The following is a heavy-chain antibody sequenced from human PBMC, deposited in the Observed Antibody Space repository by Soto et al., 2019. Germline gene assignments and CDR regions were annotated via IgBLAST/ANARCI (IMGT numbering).Heavy chain of an antibody. CDR2: IDTSGGVT. V-gene: IGHV3-23*01. J-gene: IGHJ6*02. D-gene: IGHD1-1*01. CDR3: TKDKHWYGMDV. CDR1: GFTLSRYG. Sequence: SGFTLSRYGINWVHQAPGKGPGWITGIDTSGGVTKYADSVKGRFTISRDNSKNTLYLQMNSLRAEDTALYYCTKDKHWYGMDVWGQGSTVFVSS.